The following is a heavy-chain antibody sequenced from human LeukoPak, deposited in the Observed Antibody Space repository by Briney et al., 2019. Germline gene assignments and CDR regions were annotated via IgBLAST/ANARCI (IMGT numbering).Heavy chain of an antibody. CDR2: INHSGST. D-gene: IGHD4-11*01. V-gene: IGHV4-34*01. J-gene: IGHJ4*02. Sequence: SETLPLTCAVYGGSFSGYYWSWIRQPPGKGLEWIGEINHSGSTNYNPSLKSRVTISVDTSKNQFSLKLSSVTAADTAVYYCARGVTKLDYWGQGTLVTVSS. CDR1: GGSFSGYY. CDR3: ARGVTKLDY.